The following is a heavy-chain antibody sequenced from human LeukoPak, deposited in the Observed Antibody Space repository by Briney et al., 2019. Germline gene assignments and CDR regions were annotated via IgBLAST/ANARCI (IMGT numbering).Heavy chain of an antibody. CDR1: GFTFSSYW. D-gene: IGHD2-15*01. J-gene: IGHJ5*02. V-gene: IGHV3-74*01. Sequence: GGSLRLSCAASGFTFSSYWMHWVRHAPGKGLVWVSRINSDGSSTSYADSVRGRFTISRDNAKNTLYLQMNSLRAEDTAVYYCARARTARYCSGGSCYPNWFDPWGQGTLVTVSS. CDR2: INSDGSST. CDR3: ARARTARYCSGGSCYPNWFDP.